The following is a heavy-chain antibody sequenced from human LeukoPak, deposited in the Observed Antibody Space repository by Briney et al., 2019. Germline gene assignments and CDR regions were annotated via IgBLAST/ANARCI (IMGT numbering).Heavy chain of an antibody. V-gene: IGHV3-30*02. J-gene: IGHJ4*02. CDR1: GFTFDFDNYG. D-gene: IGHD5-18*01. CDR3: AREEGSYSRYYFDY. Sequence: GGSLRLSCVASGFTFDFDNYGMHWVRQAPGKALEWVAFIRCDESNKYYADSVKGRFTISRDNSKNTLYLQMNSLRAEDTAVYYCAREEGSYSRYYFDYWAREPWSPSPQ. CDR2: IRCDESNK.